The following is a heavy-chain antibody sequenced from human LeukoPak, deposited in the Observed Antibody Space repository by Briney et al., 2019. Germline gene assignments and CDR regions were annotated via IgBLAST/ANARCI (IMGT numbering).Heavy chain of an antibody. CDR3: ARDAFMSVWQWLDNDY. Sequence: PGGSLRLSCAASGFTFSSYWMSWARQAPGKGLEWVANIKQDGSEKYYVDSVKGRFTISRDNAKNSLYLQMNSLRAEDTAVYYCARDAFMSVWQWLDNDYWGQGTLVTVSS. J-gene: IGHJ4*02. CDR2: IKQDGSEK. D-gene: IGHD6-19*01. CDR1: GFTFSSYW. V-gene: IGHV3-7*01.